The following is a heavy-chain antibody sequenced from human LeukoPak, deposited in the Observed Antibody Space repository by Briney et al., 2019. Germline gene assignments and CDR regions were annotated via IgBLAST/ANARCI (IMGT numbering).Heavy chain of an antibody. CDR1: GYTFTSYY. CDR3: ARLTPTTLSLYYYYMDV. CDR2: INPSGGST. J-gene: IGHJ6*03. D-gene: IGHD2/OR15-2a*01. Sequence: ASVKVSCKASGYTFTSYYMHWVRQAPGQGLEWMGIINPSGGSTSYAQKFQGRVTMTRDTSTSTVYMELSSLRSEDTAVYYCARLTPTTLSLYYYYMDVWGKGTTVTVSS. V-gene: IGHV1-46*01.